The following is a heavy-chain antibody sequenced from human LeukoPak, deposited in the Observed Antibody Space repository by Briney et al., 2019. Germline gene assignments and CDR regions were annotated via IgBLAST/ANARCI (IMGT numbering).Heavy chain of an antibody. V-gene: IGHV4-34*01. J-gene: IGHJ4*02. CDR2: INHSGST. Sequence: PSETLSLTCAVYGGSFSGYYWSWIRQPPGKGLEWIGEINHSGSTNYNPSLKSRVTISVDTSKNQFSLKLSSVTAADTAVYYCAGGPSRRSGYSSAFDYWGQGTLVTVSS. D-gene: IGHD3-22*01. CDR1: GGSFSGYY. CDR3: AGGPSRRSGYSSAFDY.